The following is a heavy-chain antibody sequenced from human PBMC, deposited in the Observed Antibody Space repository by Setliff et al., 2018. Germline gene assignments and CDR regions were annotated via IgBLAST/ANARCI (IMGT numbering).Heavy chain of an antibody. Sequence: PGESLKISCKAAGYSFTKYWIGWVRQMPGKGLEWMGIIDPADSDTTYSQSFQGQVTISADKSIGTAYLQWSSLKASDTAIYYCARRGWGSSSGDCYSPKGCYYYYMDVWGKGTTVTVSS. V-gene: IGHV5-51*01. D-gene: IGHD2-21*02. CDR2: IDPADSDT. CDR3: ARRGWGSSSGDCYSPKGCYYYYMDV. J-gene: IGHJ6*03. CDR1: GYSFTKYW.